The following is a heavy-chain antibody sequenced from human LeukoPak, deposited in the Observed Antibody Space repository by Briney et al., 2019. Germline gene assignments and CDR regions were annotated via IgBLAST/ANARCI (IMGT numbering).Heavy chain of an antibody. CDR3: AVNYGGNYFDY. V-gene: IGHV3-66*02. Sequence: GGSLRLSCAASGFTFNNYAMTWVRQAPGMGLEWVSVIYSGGSTYYADSVKGRFTISRDNSKNTLYLQMNSLRAEDTAVYYCAVNYGGNYFDYWGQGTLVTVSS. CDR2: IYSGGST. CDR1: GFTFNNYA. D-gene: IGHD4-23*01. J-gene: IGHJ4*02.